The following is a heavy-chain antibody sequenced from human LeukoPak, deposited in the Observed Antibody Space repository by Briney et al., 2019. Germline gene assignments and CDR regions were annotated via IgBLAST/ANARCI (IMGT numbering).Heavy chain of an antibody. Sequence: PGGSLRLSCAASGFTFSSYAMSWVRQAPGKGLECVSVISGSGGTRYYPDSVKGRFTISRDNSKNTLYLQMNSLRVEDTAVYYCAKDKGPSGSYYPDDYWGQGTLVTVSS. CDR2: ISGSGGTR. CDR1: GFTFSSYA. J-gene: IGHJ4*02. D-gene: IGHD3-10*01. V-gene: IGHV3-23*01. CDR3: AKDKGPSGSYYPDDY.